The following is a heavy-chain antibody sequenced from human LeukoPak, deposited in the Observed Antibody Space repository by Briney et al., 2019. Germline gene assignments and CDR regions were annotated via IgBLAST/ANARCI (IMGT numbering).Heavy chain of an antibody. CDR1: GGSISGQY. V-gene: IGHV4-4*07. CDR2: IYTSGRT. Sequence: PSETLSLTCTVSGGSISGQYWSWIRQPAGRGLEWIGRIYTSGRTNYNPSLKSRVTMSLDTSKNQFSLKLSSVTAADTAVYYCVRSPPHDDNGENLHHDAFDIWGQGTMVTVSS. D-gene: IGHD4-17*01. J-gene: IGHJ3*02. CDR3: VRSPPHDDNGENLHHDAFDI.